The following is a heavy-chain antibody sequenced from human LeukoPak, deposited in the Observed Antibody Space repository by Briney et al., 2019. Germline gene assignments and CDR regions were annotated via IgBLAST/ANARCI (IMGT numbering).Heavy chain of an antibody. D-gene: IGHD6-19*01. V-gene: IGHV1-8*01. CDR2: MNPNSGNT. CDR3: ARPPSIAVAGSEDAEYFQH. J-gene: IGHJ1*01. CDR1: GYTFTSYD. Sequence: ASVKVSCKASGYTFTSYDINWARQATGQGLEWMGWMNPNSGNTGYAQKFRGRVTMTRNTSISTAYMELSSLRSEDTAVYYCARPPSIAVAGSEDAEYFQHWGQGTLVTVSS.